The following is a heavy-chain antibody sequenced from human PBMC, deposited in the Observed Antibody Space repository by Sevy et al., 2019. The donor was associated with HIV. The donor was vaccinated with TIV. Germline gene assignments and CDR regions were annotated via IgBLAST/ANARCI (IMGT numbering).Heavy chain of an antibody. J-gene: IGHJ6*02. CDR3: ARERAVITIFGVVIMREGYYYYGMDV. CDR1: GYTFTSYG. V-gene: IGHV1-18*01. Sequence: ASVKVSCKASGYTFTSYGISWVRQAPGQGLEWMGWISAYNGNTNYAQKLQGRVTMTTDTSTGTAYMGLRSLRSDDTAVYYCARERAVITIFGVVIMREGYYYYGMDVWGQGTTVTVSS. D-gene: IGHD3-3*01. CDR2: ISAYNGNT.